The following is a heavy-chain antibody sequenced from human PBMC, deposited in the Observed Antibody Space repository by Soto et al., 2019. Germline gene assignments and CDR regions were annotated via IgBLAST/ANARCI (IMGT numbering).Heavy chain of an antibody. CDR2: ISGNGGST. Sequence: LRLSCAAPGFTFSSYAMSWVRQAPGRGLEWVSIISGNGGSTYYAASVKGRFTISRDNTKNTLYLQMDSLTAEDTAVYYCAKGSEFSNSYTLDFDFWGQGALVTVPS. V-gene: IGHV3-23*01. CDR3: AKGSEFSNSYTLDFDF. J-gene: IGHJ4*02. D-gene: IGHD6-6*01. CDR1: GFTFSSYA.